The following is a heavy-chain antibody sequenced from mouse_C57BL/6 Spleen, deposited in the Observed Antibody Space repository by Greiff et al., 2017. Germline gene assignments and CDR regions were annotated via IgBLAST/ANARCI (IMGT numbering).Heavy chain of an antibody. CDR1: GYAFTNYL. Sequence: VQLQQSGAELVRPGTSVKVSCKASGYAFTNYLIEWVKQRPGQGLEWIGVINPGSGGTNYNEKFKGKATLTADKSSSTAYMQLSSLTSEDSAVYFCASSPVYDDGSSPDYYARDYWGQGTSVTVSS. CDR3: ASSPVYDDGSSPDYYARDY. D-gene: IGHD1-1*01. J-gene: IGHJ4*01. CDR2: INPGSGGT. V-gene: IGHV1-54*01.